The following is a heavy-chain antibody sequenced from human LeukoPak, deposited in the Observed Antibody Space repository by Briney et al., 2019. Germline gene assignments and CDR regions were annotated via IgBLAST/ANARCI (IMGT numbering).Heavy chain of an antibody. V-gene: IGHV3-74*01. J-gene: IGHJ4*02. CDR3: ARGTGTTAYFDY. CDR1: GFTFTYYW. D-gene: IGHD1-1*01. CDR2: INGDGSST. Sequence: GGSLRLSCAASGFTFTYYWMHWVRQAPGKGLVWVARINGDGSSTNYADSVKGRFTISRDNAKNSLYLQMNSLRAEDTAVYYCARGTGTTAYFDYWGQGTLVTVSS.